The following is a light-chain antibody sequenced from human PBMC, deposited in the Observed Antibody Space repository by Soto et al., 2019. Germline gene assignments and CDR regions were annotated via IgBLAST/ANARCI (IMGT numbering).Light chain of an antibody. CDR1: SSDVGGYKY. V-gene: IGLV2-14*01. CDR2: EVS. Sequence: QSVLTQPASVSGSPGQSITISCTGTSSDVGGYKYVSWYQQHPGKAPKLMIYEVSNRPSGVSNRFSGSKSGNTASLTISRLQAEDEADYYCSSYTSSSTLVFGTGTQLTVL. CDR3: SSYTSSSTLV. J-gene: IGLJ1*01.